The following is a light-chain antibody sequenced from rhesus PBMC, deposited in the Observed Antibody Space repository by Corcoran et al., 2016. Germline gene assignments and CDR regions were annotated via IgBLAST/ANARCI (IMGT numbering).Light chain of an antibody. CDR3: MQGIEYPFT. V-gene: IGKV2S20*01. Sequence: DIVMTQTPLSLPVTPGEPASISCRSSQSLLDCEDGNTYLEWDLQKPGQSPQPLIYEVSNRAFGVPDRLSGSGSDTDFPMKIIRVGAEDVGVYSCMQGIEYPFTFGPGTKLDIK. J-gene: IGKJ3*01. CDR1: QSLLDCEDGNTY. CDR2: EVS.